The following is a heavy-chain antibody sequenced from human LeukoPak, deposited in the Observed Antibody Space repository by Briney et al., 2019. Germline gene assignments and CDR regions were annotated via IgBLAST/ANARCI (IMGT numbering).Heavy chain of an antibody. J-gene: IGHJ4*02. V-gene: IGHV3-23*01. CDR2: ISGSGGST. CDR3: AKHTYYYESSGTTALFDY. CDR1: GFTFSSDD. D-gene: IGHD3-22*01. Sequence: TGGSLRLSCAASGFTFSSDDMSWVRQAPGKGLVWVTGISGSGGSTYYADSVKGRFTISRDNSKNTLCLRMNSLRAEDTAVYYCAKHTYYYESSGTTALFDYWGQGTLVTVSS.